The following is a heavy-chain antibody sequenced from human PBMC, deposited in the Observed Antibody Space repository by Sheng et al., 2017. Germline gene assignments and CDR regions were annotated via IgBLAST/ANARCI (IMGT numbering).Heavy chain of an antibody. D-gene: IGHD2-15*01. CDR2: INQGGTRE. CDR1: GFIFSDSW. Sequence: EVRLVESGGGLVQPGGSLRLSCAASGFIFSDSWMTWVRQAPGKGLEWVANINQGGTRELYVDSVRGRFTISRDNAKNTLYLQMNSLRAEDTAVYYCVRSGVPNGFDIWGQGTMVTVSS. V-gene: IGHV3-7*01. CDR3: VRSGVPNGFDI. J-gene: IGHJ3*02.